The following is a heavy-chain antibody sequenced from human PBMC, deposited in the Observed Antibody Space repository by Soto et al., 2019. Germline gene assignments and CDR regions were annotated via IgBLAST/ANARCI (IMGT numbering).Heavy chain of an antibody. CDR1: GYTFTTYG. CDR2: ISAYNGNT. J-gene: IGHJ5*02. Sequence: GASVKVSCKASGYTFTTYGIGWVRQAPGQGLEWMAWISAYNGNTNYAQKVQGRVTMTTDTSTSTAYMELRSLRSDDTAVYYCARDYRSSGYRWFNPWGQGTLVTVSS. D-gene: IGHD6-13*01. CDR3: ARDYRSSGYRWFNP. V-gene: IGHV1-18*01.